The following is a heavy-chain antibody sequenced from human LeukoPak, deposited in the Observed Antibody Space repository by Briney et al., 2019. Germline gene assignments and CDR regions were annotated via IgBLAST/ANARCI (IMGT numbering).Heavy chain of an antibody. Sequence: GGSLRLSCAACGFTFSSYGMNWVRQAPGKGLEWVSATSGSGSSPNYSDSVKGRFTISRDNSKNTLYLQMNSLRAEDTAVYYCAKTTGGNASDYIDYWGQGTLVTVSS. V-gene: IGHV3-23*01. D-gene: IGHD4-23*01. CDR3: AKTTGGNASDYIDY. CDR1: GFTFSSYG. J-gene: IGHJ4*02. CDR2: TSGSGSSP.